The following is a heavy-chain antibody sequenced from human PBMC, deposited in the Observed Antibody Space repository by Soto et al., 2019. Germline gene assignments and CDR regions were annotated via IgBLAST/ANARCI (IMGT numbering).Heavy chain of an antibody. CDR2: IKVGSSRI. CDR1: GFSLMAYK. D-gene: IGHD3-16*01. Sequence: GGSLRLSGIASGFSLMAYKMNWVRQAPVKGLEWVSSIKVGSSRIYQPDSMKGRLTISRDDARNSVYLQINSLRAEDTALYFCVRSPKIGVRGAFWGRGTQVTVSS. CDR3: VRSPKIGVRGAF. J-gene: IGHJ1*01. V-gene: IGHV3-21*01.